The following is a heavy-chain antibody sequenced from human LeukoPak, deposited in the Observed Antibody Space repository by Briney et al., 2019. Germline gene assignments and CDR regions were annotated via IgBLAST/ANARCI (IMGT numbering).Heavy chain of an antibody. CDR3: ARDDYGGNGLDY. CDR1: GGSISSYY. Sequence: SETLSLTCTVSGGSISSYYWSWIRQPPGKGLEWIGYIYYSGSTNYNPSLKSRVTISVDTSKNQFSLKLSSVTAADTAVYYCARDDYGGNGLDYWGQGTLVTVSS. V-gene: IGHV4-59*01. J-gene: IGHJ4*02. CDR2: IYYSGST. D-gene: IGHD4-23*01.